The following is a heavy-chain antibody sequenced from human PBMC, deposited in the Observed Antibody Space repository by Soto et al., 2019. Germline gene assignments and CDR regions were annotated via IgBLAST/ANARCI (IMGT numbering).Heavy chain of an antibody. CDR3: VRDTCSSTSCLYYNYYGMDV. CDR2: IKQDGSEK. CDR1: GFTFSSYW. Sequence: GGSLRLSCAASGFTFSSYWMSWVRQAPGKGLEWVANIKQDGSEKYYVDSVKGRFTISRYNAKNSLYLQMNSLRAEDTAVYYCVRDTCSSTSCLYYNYYGMDVWGQGTTVTVSS. V-gene: IGHV3-7*03. D-gene: IGHD2-2*01. J-gene: IGHJ6*02.